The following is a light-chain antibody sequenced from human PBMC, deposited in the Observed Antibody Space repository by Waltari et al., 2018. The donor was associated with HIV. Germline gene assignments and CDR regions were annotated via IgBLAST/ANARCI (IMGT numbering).Light chain of an antibody. CDR3: QQYNSWPRA. CDR1: QSVSYN. Sequence: TVMKQSPVTLSVSPGARVALSCRASQSVSYNLAWYQQKRGLAPRLLIFGASTRATDIPVRFSGSWSGTEFNLTISSLQSEDFAVYYCQQYNSWPRAFGQGTKLEVK. CDR2: GAS. V-gene: IGKV3-15*01. J-gene: IGKJ1*01.